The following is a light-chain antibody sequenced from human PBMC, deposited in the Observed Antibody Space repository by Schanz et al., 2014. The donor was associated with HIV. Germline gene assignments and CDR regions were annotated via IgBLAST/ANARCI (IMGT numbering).Light chain of an antibody. Sequence: QSALAQPAFVSGSPGQSITISCSGSISDVAAYNYVSWYHQRPGKAPKLIIYAVANRPSGISRRFSGSRSGVTASLTVSGLQADDEADYYCSSYGGGDTLVFGGGTKLTVL. CDR3: SSYGGGDTLV. CDR1: ISDVAAYNY. CDR2: AVA. J-gene: IGLJ2*01. V-gene: IGLV2-14*03.